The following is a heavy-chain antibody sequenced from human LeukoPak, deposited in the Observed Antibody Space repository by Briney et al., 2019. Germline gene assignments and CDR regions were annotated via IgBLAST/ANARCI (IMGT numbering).Heavy chain of an antibody. V-gene: IGHV1-18*01. CDR3: ARERITMVRGVTPFDY. CDR1: GYTFTSYG. Sequence: ASVKVSCRASGYTFTSYGISWVRQAPGQGLEWMGWISAYNGNTNYAQKLQGRVTMTTDTSTSTAYMELRSLRSDDTAVYYCARERITMVRGVTPFDYWGQGTLVTVSS. J-gene: IGHJ4*02. D-gene: IGHD3-10*01. CDR2: ISAYNGNT.